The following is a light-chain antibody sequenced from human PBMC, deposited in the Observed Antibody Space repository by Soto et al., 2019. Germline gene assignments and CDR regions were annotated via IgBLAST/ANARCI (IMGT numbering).Light chain of an antibody. Sequence: EIVLTQSPATLSLSPGERATLSCRASQSVGTYLAWYQQKPGQAPRLLIYDASNKATGIPARFSGSGSGTDFTLIISSLEPEDFAFYYCHQRNNWPWTFGQGTQVEIK. CDR1: QSVGTY. J-gene: IGKJ1*01. CDR2: DAS. CDR3: HQRNNWPWT. V-gene: IGKV3-11*01.